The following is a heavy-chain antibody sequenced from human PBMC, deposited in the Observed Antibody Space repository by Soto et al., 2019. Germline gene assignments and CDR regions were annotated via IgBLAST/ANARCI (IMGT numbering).Heavy chain of an antibody. V-gene: IGHV3-48*04. CDR1: CFTFSSYS. D-gene: IGHD6-13*01. Sequence: PGGSLRLSCAASCFTFSSYSMNWVRQAPGKGLEWVSYISSNTSTIYYADSVKGRFTISRDNAKNSLYLQMNSLRAEDTAVYYCARDRQQHPGAFDYWGQGTLVTSPQ. CDR2: ISSNTSTI. J-gene: IGHJ4*02. CDR3: ARDRQQHPGAFDY.